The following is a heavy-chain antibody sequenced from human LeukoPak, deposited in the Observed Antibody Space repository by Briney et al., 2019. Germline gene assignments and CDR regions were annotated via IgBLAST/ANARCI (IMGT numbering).Heavy chain of an antibody. J-gene: IGHJ4*02. D-gene: IGHD1-1*01. CDR2: IKQDESEK. V-gene: IGHV3-7*01. CDR3: ARDKIEGPTKLDY. Sequence: PGGSLRLSCAASGFTFSSYWMSWVRQAPGKGLEWVANIKQDESEKYYVDSVKGRFTIPRDNAKNSLYLQMNSLRAEDTAVYYCARDKIEGPTKLDYWGQGILVTVSS. CDR1: GFTFSSYW.